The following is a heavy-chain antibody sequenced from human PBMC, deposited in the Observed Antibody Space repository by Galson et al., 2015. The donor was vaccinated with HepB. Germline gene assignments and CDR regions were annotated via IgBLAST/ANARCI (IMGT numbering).Heavy chain of an antibody. J-gene: IGHJ3*02. CDR2: IKQDGSEK. CDR1: GFTFSSYW. V-gene: IGHV3-7*03. Sequence: SLRLSCAASGFTFSSYWMSWVRQAPGKGLEWVANIKQDGSEKYYVDSVKGRFTISRDNAKNSLYLQMNSLRADDTAMYYCARDCSGGSCYSGGDAFDIWGQGTMVTVSS. D-gene: IGHD2-15*01. CDR3: ARDCSGGSCYSGGDAFDI.